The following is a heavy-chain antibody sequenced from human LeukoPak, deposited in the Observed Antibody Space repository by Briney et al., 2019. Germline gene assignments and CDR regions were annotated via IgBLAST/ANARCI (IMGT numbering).Heavy chain of an antibody. D-gene: IGHD3-10*01. V-gene: IGHV3-33*01. CDR1: GFTFTSYG. J-gene: IGHJ4*02. Sequence: PGGSLRLSCAASGFTFTSYGMHWVRQAPGQGLEWVTAIWSDGSKKIYADSVRGRFTISRDDSKNTVYLQMDSLRAEDTAVYYCARDLSYGSGEFWGQGTLVTVSS. CDR2: IWSDGSKK. CDR3: ARDLSYGSGEF.